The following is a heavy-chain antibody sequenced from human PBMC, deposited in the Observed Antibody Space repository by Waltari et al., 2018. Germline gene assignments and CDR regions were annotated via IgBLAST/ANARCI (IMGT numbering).Heavy chain of an antibody. V-gene: IGHV3-74*01. CDR2: INGDGSGT. J-gene: IGHJ6*02. CDR3: AREENYYYAMDV. Sequence: EVELVESGGGLVQPGGSLRLSCPASGFLFSAYWMHWVRQVPGEGLVCVSRINGDGSGTTYADSVKGRFTITRDNARNTLYLEINSVRTEDTGVYYCAREENYYYAMDVWGQGTAVTVSS. CDR1: GFLFSAYW.